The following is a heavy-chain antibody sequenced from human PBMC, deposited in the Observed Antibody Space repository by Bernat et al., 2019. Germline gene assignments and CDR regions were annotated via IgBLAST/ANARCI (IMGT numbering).Heavy chain of an antibody. D-gene: IGHD2-2*01. Sequence: EVQLVESGGGSVKPGGSLRLSCAASGFTFSNAWMSWVRQAPGKGLEWVGRIKSKTDGGTTDYAAPVKGRFTISRDDSKNTLYLQMNSLKTEDTAVYYCTTAEGYCSSTSCLSDAFDIWGQGTMVTVSS. CDR3: TTAEGYCSSTSCLSDAFDI. CDR2: IKSKTDGGTT. CDR1: GFTFSNAW. J-gene: IGHJ3*02. V-gene: IGHV3-15*01.